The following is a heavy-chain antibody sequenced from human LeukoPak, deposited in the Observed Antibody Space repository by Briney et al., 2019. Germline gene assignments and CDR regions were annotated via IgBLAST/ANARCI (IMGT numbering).Heavy chain of an antibody. Sequence: PSETLSLTCTVSGGSISSYYWSWIRQPPGKGLEWIGYIYYSGSTSYNPSVKSRVTISVDTSKNHFSLKLSSVTAADTAVYYCARYSGSYPHDAFDIWGQGTMVTVSS. CDR2: IYYSGST. J-gene: IGHJ3*02. D-gene: IGHD1-26*01. CDR3: ARYSGSYPHDAFDI. CDR1: GGSISSYY. V-gene: IGHV4-59*01.